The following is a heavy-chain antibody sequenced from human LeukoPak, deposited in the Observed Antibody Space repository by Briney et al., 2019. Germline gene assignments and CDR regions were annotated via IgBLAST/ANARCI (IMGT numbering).Heavy chain of an antibody. V-gene: IGHV3-7*01. CDR2: IKQDGGET. CDR1: GFTFSGYW. D-gene: IGHD6-19*01. Sequence: GGSLRLSCAASGFTFSGYWMSWVRQAPGKGLEWVANIKQDGGETYFADSVKGRFTISRDNAKNSLYLQMNSLRAEDTAVYYCAREVRGWYYFDYWGQGTLVTVSS. J-gene: IGHJ4*02. CDR3: AREVRGWYYFDY.